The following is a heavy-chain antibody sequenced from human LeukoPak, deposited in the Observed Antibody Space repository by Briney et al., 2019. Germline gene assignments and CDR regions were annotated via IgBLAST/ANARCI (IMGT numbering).Heavy chain of an antibody. Sequence: GGSLRLSCAASGFTFDAYTMHWVRQAPGKGLEWVSLISWDGGSTYYADSVKGRFTISRDNSKNSLYLQMNSLRTEDTALYYCAKDGGYRFLYYYYMDVWGKGTTVTVSS. D-gene: IGHD5-18*01. V-gene: IGHV3-43*01. CDR1: GFTFDAYT. J-gene: IGHJ6*03. CDR2: ISWDGGST. CDR3: AKDGGYRFLYYYYMDV.